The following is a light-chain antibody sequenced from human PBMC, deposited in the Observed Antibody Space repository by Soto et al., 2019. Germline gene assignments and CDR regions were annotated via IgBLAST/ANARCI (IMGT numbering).Light chain of an antibody. J-gene: IGKJ4*01. Sequence: EIVMTQSPATLSVSPGERATLSCRASQSVSNNLAWYQQKPGQAPRLLIYGASNRATGIPDRFSGSGSGTDFTLTISRLETEDFAVYYCQQYGTSHTFGGGTKVDIK. CDR1: QSVSNN. CDR3: QQYGTSHT. V-gene: IGKV3-20*01. CDR2: GAS.